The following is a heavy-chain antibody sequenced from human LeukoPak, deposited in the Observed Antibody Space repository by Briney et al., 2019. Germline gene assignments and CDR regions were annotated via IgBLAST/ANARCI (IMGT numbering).Heavy chain of an antibody. V-gene: IGHV3-30*18. D-gene: IGHD4-17*01. Sequence: GRSLRLSCAASGFTFSSYGMHWVRQAPGKGLEWVAVISYDGSNKYYADSVKGRFTISRDNSKNTLYLQMNSLRDEDTAVYYCAKGSMTTVTTWMDVWGQGTTVTVSS. CDR3: AKGSMTTVTTWMDV. CDR2: ISYDGSNK. CDR1: GFTFSSYG. J-gene: IGHJ6*02.